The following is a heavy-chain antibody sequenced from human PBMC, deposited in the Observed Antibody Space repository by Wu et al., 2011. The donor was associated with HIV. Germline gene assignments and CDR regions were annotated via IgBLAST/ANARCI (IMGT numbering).Heavy chain of an antibody. V-gene: IGHV1-46*01. Sequence: QVQLVQSGAEVKKPGASVKVSCKASGYTFTSYYMHWVRQAPGQGLEWMGIINPSGGSTSYAQKFQGRVTMTRDTSTSTVYMELSSLRSEDTAVYYCARSGGGSGSYDGYYYYYYRWTSGAKGPRSPSP. J-gene: IGHJ6*03. CDR1: GYTFTSYY. CDR2: INPSGGST. CDR3: ARSGGGSGSYDGYYYYYYRWTS. D-gene: IGHD3-10*01.